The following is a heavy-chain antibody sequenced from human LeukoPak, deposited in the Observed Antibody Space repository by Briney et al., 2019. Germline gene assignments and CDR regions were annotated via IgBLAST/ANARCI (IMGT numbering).Heavy chain of an antibody. CDR2: ISSSGDTV. D-gene: IGHD3-10*01. CDR3: AREGGSDI. V-gene: IGHV3-48*03. J-gene: IGHJ3*02. Sequence: GGSLRLSCAASGFTFSSYEMNWVRQAPGKGLEWVSYISSSGDTVYYADSVKGRFTSSRDNAKNSLFLQMNSLRGEDTAVYYRAREGGSDIWGQGTLVTVSS. CDR1: GFTFSSYE.